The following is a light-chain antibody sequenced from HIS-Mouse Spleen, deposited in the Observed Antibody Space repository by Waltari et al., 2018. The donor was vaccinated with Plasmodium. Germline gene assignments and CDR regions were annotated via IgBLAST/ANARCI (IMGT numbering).Light chain of an antibody. Sequence: SYELTQPPSVSVSPGQTARITCSGDALPKKYAYWYQQKSGQAPVLVIYEASKRPPGIPESFAGASSGTMATLTISGAQVEDEADYYCYSTDSSGNHRVFGGGTKLTVL. CDR1: ALPKKY. J-gene: IGLJ3*02. V-gene: IGLV3-10*01. CDR2: EAS. CDR3: YSTDSSGNHRV.